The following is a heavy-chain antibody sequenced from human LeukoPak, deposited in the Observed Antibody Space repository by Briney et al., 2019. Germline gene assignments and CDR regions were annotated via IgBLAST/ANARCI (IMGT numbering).Heavy chain of an antibody. J-gene: IGHJ6*02. D-gene: IGHD3-3*01. CDR2: ISASGDYT. CDR1: GFTFSTFY. V-gene: IGHV3-11*03. Sequence: GGSLRLSCAASGFTFSTFYMSWVRQAPGKGLEWLSYISASGDYTLYAASVGGRFTISRDNANESVYLEMNNLRADDTAVYYCRSVPFGYGMDVWGQGTTVIVSS. CDR3: RSVPFGYGMDV.